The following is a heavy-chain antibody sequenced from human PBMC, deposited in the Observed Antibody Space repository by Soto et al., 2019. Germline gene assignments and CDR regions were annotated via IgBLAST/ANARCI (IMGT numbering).Heavy chain of an antibody. V-gene: IGHV6-1*01. Sequence: IRGGNVCSNSAAWNWNRNSPSRGLEWLGRTYYRSKWYNDYAVSVKSRITINPDTSKNQFSLQLNSVTPEDTAVYYCARAVTSVDWFDPWGQGTLVTVSS. CDR3: ARAVTSVDWFDP. J-gene: IGHJ5*02. D-gene: IGHD3-10*01. CDR1: GGNVCSNSAA. CDR2: TYYRSKWYN.